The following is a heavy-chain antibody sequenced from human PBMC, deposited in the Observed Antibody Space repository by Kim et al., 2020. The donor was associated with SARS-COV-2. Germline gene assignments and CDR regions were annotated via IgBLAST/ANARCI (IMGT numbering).Heavy chain of an antibody. CDR2: ISAYNGNT. J-gene: IGHJ6*02. Sequence: ASVKVSCKASGYTFTSYGISWVRQAPGQGLEWMGWISAYNGNTNYAQKLQGRVTMTTDTSTSTAYMELRSLRSDDTAVYYCARESVPSGWYEAFSGYYYGMDVWGQGTTVTVSS. D-gene: IGHD6-19*01. V-gene: IGHV1-18*01. CDR3: ARESVPSGWYEAFSGYYYGMDV. CDR1: GYTFTSYG.